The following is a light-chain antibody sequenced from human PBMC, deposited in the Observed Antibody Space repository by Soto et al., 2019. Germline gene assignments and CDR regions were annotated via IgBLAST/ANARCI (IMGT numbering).Light chain of an antibody. V-gene: IGKV3-20*01. J-gene: IGKJ4*01. Sequence: EIVLTQSPGTLSLSPGERATLSCRASQSVSSSYLAWYQQKPGQAPRLLIYAASSKATGILDRFSGSGSGTDFTLTISRMEPEDFAVYYCQQYGSSPTFGGGTKVEIK. CDR3: QQYGSSPT. CDR2: AAS. CDR1: QSVSSSY.